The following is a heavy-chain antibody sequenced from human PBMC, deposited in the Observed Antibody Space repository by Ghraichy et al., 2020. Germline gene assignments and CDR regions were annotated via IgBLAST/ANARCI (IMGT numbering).Heavy chain of an antibody. V-gene: IGHV1-18*01. CDR1: GYTFTSYG. CDR2: ISAYNGNT. Sequence: ASVKVSCKASGYTFTSYGISWVRQAPGQGLEWMGWISAYNGNTNYAQKLQGRVTMTTDTSTSTAYMELRSLRSDDTAVYYCAREDFTIFGGDYYYGMDVWGQGTTVTVSS. D-gene: IGHD3-3*01. J-gene: IGHJ6*02. CDR3: AREDFTIFGGDYYYGMDV.